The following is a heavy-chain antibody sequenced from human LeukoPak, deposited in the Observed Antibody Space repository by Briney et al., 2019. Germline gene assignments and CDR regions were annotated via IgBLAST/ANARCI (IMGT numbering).Heavy chain of an antibody. CDR3: AREMKGSGAFF. J-gene: IGHJ4*02. V-gene: IGHV3-74*01. Sequence: PGGSLRLSCAASGFTFSSYWMHWVRQAPGKGLVWVSRINSDGSSTTYADSVKGRFTISRDNAKNTLYLQMNSLRAEDTAVYYCAREMKGSGAFFWGQGTLVTVSS. CDR2: INSDGSST. CDR1: GFTFSSYW.